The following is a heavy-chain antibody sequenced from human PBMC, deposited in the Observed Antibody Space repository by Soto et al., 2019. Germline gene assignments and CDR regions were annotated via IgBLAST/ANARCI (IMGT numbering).Heavy chain of an antibody. CDR2: TYPGASDT. V-gene: IGHV5-51*01. D-gene: IGHD2-21*02. J-gene: IGHJ6*02. CDR3: ARDCGGDCYSAYYCMDV. CDR1: GYSFTTYR. Sequence: GEALKISWKGFGYSFTTYRIAWVRQMPGKRLAWLGTTYPGASDTRYSPSFQGQVTSSADKAIGTAYLQWSSLKASDTAMYYCARDCGGDCYSAYYCMDVWGQGTTVTVSS.